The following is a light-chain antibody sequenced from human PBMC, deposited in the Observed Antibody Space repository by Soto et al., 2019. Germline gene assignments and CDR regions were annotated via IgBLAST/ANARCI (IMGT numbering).Light chain of an antibody. Sequence: QLVLTQSPSASASLGASVKLTCTLSSGHSSYAIAWHQQQPEKGPRYLMKLNSDGSHSKGDGIPDRFSGSSSGAARYLTISSLQSEDEADYYCQTWVTGTYVVFGGGTKLTVL. CDR3: QTWVTGTYVV. V-gene: IGLV4-69*01. CDR1: SGHSSYA. J-gene: IGLJ2*01. CDR2: LNSDGSH.